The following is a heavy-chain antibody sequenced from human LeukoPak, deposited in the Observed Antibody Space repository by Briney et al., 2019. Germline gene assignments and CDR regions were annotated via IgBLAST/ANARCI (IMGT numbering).Heavy chain of an antibody. CDR3: AKGSPWIAVAGTECFDY. CDR2: ISGSGGST. V-gene: IGHV3-23*01. D-gene: IGHD6-19*01. Sequence: GGSLRLSCAASGFTFSSYAMSWVRQAPGKGLEWVSAISGSGGSTYYADSVKGRFTISRDNSKNTLYLQMNSLRAEDTAVYYCAKGSPWIAVAGTECFDYWGQGTLVTVSS. J-gene: IGHJ4*02. CDR1: GFTFSSYA.